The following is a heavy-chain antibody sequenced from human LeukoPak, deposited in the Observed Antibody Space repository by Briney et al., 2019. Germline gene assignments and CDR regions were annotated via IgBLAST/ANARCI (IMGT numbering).Heavy chain of an antibody. J-gene: IGHJ4*02. V-gene: IGHV1-69*05. CDR3: ARDGGHYYDSSGYYVGY. CDR1: GGIFSSYA. D-gene: IGHD3-22*01. Sequence: SVKVSCKASGGIFSSYAISWVRQAPGQGLEWMGRIIPIFGTANYAQKFQGRVTITTDESTSTAYMELSSLRSEDTAVYYCARDGGHYYDSSGYYVGYWGQGTLVTVSS. CDR2: IIPIFGTA.